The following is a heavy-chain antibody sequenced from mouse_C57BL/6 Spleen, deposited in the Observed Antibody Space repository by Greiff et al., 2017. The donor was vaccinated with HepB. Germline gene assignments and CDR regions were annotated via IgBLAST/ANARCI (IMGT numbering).Heavy chain of an antibody. D-gene: IGHD1-1*01. CDR1: GYSITSGYY. Sequence: EVQLQQSGPGLVKPSQSLSLTCSVTGYSITSGYYWNWIRQFPGNKLEWMGYISYDGSNNYNPSLKNRISITRDTSKNQFFLKLNSVTTEDTATYYCARAGVYSYYFDYWGQGTTLTVSS. CDR3: ARAGVYSYYFDY. CDR2: ISYDGSN. J-gene: IGHJ2*01. V-gene: IGHV3-6*01.